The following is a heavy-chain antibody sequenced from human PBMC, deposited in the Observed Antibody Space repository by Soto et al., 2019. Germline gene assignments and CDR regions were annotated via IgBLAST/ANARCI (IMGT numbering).Heavy chain of an antibody. CDR1: GYTFTSYG. CDR3: ARESDYYGSGSHYLPDY. J-gene: IGHJ4*02. D-gene: IGHD3-10*01. CDR2: ISAYNVNT. V-gene: IGHV1-18*01. Sequence: ASVKVSCKASGYTFTSYGINWVRQAPGQGLEWMGWISAYNVNTNYAQNLQARVTMTADTSTSTAYMELRSLRSDDTAVYYCARESDYYGSGSHYLPDYWGQGTLVTVSS.